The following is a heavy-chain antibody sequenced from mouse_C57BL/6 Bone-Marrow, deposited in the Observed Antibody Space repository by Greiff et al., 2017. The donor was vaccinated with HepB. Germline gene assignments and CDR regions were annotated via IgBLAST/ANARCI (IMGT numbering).Heavy chain of an antibody. CDR3: AREILRYLAWFAY. J-gene: IGHJ3*01. CDR2: IDPSDSYT. Sequence: VQLQQPGAELVRPGTSVKLSCKASGYTFTSYWMHWVKQRPGQGLEWIGVIDPSDSYTNYNQKFKGKATLTVDTSSSTAYMQLSSLTSEDSAVYYCAREILRYLAWFAYWGQGTLVTVSA. D-gene: IGHD1-1*01. CDR1: GYTFTSYW. V-gene: IGHV1-59*01.